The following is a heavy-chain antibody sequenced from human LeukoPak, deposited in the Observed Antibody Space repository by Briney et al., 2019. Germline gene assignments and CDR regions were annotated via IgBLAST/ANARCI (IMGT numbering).Heavy chain of an antibody. Sequence: GESLKISCKGSGYSFTSYWIGWVRQMPGKGLEWMGIIYPGDSDTRYSPSFQGQVTISADKSISTAYLQWSSLKASDTAMYYCARGHYGSGSFYHFDYWGQGTLVTVSS. J-gene: IGHJ4*02. V-gene: IGHV5-51*01. CDR1: GYSFTSYW. CDR2: IYPGDSDT. CDR3: ARGHYGSGSFYHFDY. D-gene: IGHD3-10*01.